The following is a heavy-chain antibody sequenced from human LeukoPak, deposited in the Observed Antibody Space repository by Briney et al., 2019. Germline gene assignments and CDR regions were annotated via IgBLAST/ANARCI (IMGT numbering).Heavy chain of an antibody. CDR1: GFTFSSYW. J-gene: IGHJ6*03. D-gene: IGHD6-13*01. Sequence: GGSLRLSCAASGFTFSSYWMHWVRQAPGKGLVWVSRINTDGSSTSYADSVKGRFTISRDNAKNTLYLQMNSLRAEDTAVYYCARETAAAGTYYYYYMDVRGKGTTVTVSS. CDR3: ARETAAAGTYYYYYMDV. V-gene: IGHV3-74*01. CDR2: INTDGSST.